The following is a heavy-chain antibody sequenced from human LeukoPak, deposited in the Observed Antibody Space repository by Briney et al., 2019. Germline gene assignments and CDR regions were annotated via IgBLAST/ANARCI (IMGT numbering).Heavy chain of an antibody. CDR2: ISGSGGST. CDR1: GFTFSSYA. Sequence: GGSLRLSCAASGFTFSSYAMNWVRQAPGKGLEWVSAISGSGGSTYYADSVKGRFTISRDNSKNTLYLQMNSLRAEDTAVYYCAKFVRDYYDSSGYSYYFDYWGQGTLVTVSS. J-gene: IGHJ4*02. D-gene: IGHD3-22*01. V-gene: IGHV3-23*01. CDR3: AKFVRDYYDSSGYSYYFDY.